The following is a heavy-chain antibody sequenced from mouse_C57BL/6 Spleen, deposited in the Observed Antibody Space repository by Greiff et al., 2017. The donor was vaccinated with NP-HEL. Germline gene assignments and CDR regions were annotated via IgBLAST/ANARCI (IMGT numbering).Heavy chain of an antibody. Sequence: EVMLVESEGGLVQPGSSMKLSCTASGFTFSVYYMAWVRQVPEKGLEWVANINYDGSSTYYLDSLKCRFLISRDNAKNILYLQMSRLKSDDTATYYCARDRRGYFDVWGTGTTVTGSS. CDR1: GFTFSVYY. CDR3: ARDRRGYFDV. CDR2: INYDGSST. V-gene: IGHV5-16*01. J-gene: IGHJ1*03.